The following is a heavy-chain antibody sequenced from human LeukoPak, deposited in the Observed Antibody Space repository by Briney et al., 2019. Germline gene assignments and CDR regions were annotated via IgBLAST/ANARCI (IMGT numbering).Heavy chain of an antibody. D-gene: IGHD3-22*01. CDR2: ISSSSSYI. CDR3: ARGRRHYDSSGYSDY. CDR1: GFTFSSYN. Sequence: GGSLRLSCAASGFTFSSYNMNWVRQAPGKGLEWVSSISSSSSYIYYGDSVKGRFTISRDNAKNSLYLQMNSLRAEDTAVYYCARGRRHYDSSGYSDYWGQGTLVTVSS. V-gene: IGHV3-21*01. J-gene: IGHJ4*02.